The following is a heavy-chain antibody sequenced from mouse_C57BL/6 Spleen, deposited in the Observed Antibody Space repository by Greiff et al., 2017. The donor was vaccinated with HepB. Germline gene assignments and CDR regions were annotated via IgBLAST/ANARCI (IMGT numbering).Heavy chain of an antibody. CDR2: INPNNGGT. CDR3: ARNPYSNYAYAMDY. Sequence: EVQLQQSGPELVKPGASVKIPCKASGYTFTDYNMDWVKQSHGKSLEWIGDINPNNGGTIYNQKFKGKATLTVDKSSSTAYMELRILTSEDTAVYYCARNPYSNYAYAMDYWGQGTSVTVSS. J-gene: IGHJ4*01. D-gene: IGHD2-5*01. CDR1: GYTFTDYN. V-gene: IGHV1-18*01.